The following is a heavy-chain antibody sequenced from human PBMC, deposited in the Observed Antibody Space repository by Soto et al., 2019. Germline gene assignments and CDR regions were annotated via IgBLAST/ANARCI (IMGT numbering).Heavy chain of an antibody. D-gene: IGHD4-17*01. Sequence: QVQLQQWGAGLLKPSETLSLTCGVHGGSFTHYYWSWIRQPPGKGLEWIGEINHGRSANYNPSLKSRVTISVDTCKKQVSLYMRSVTAADTAVYYCARTIYGDPATPTKPAFDYWGQGSLVTVAS. CDR2: INHGRSA. CDR1: GGSFTHYY. J-gene: IGHJ4*02. CDR3: ARTIYGDPATPTKPAFDY. V-gene: IGHV4-34*01.